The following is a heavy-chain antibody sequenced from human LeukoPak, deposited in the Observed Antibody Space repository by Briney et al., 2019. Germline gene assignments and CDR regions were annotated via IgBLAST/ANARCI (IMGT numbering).Heavy chain of an antibody. CDR1: GYSIIRGYY. CDR3: ARAGWIITSGIDY. D-gene: IGHD3-10*01. V-gene: IGHV4-38-2*01. CDR2: IYHIGST. J-gene: IGHJ4*02. Sequence: PSETLSLTCGVSGYSIIRGYYWAWIRQPPGKGLEWIGTIYHIGSTYYTPSLGSRVTISVDTSKNEFSLNLKSVTAADTAVYYSARAGWIITSGIDYWGQGAVVTVSS.